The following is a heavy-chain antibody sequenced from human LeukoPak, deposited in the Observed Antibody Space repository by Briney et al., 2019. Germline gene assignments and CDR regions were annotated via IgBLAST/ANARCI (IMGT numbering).Heavy chain of an antibody. CDR2: ISGRGGRT. CDR1: GFTFSRYA. V-gene: IGHV3-23*01. Sequence: GGSLRLSCTASGFTFSRYAMSWVRQAPGKGLQWVSDISGRGGRTDYAASVKGRFTISRDNSKNTLYLQMNSLRAEDTAVYYCAKDVGYSSSWYKDYWGQGTLVTVSS. CDR3: AKDVGYSSSWYKDY. J-gene: IGHJ4*02. D-gene: IGHD6-13*01.